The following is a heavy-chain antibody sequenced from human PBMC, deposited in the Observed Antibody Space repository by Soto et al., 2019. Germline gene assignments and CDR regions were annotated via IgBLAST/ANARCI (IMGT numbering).Heavy chain of an antibody. CDR1: GGSISSYY. D-gene: IGHD3-22*01. J-gene: IGHJ4*02. CDR3: ARYYTYDSSGYYSAVDY. CDR2: IYYSGST. V-gene: IGHV4-59*01. Sequence: PSETLSLTCTVSGGSISSYYWSWIRQPPGKGLEWIGYIYYSGSTNYNPSLTSRVTISVDTSKNQFSLKLSSVTAADTAVYYCARYYTYDSSGYYSAVDYWGQGTLVTVS.